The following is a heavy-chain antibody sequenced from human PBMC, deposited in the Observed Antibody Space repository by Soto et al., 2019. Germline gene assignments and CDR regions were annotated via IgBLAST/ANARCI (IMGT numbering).Heavy chain of an antibody. D-gene: IGHD4-17*01. CDR2: IDPSDSYT. CDR1: GYSFTSYR. V-gene: IGHV5-10-1*01. Sequence: PGESLKISCKGSGYSFTSYRITWVRQMPGKGLEWMGRIDPSDSYTNYSPSFQGRVTISADKSISTAYLQWSSLKASDTAMYYCARQYGDLTEMAYWGQGTLVTV. J-gene: IGHJ4*02. CDR3: ARQYGDLTEMAY.